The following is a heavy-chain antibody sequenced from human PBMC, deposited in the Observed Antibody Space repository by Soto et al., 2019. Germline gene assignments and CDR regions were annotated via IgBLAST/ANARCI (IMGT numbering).Heavy chain of an antibody. CDR2: ISYDGSNQ. V-gene: IGHV3-30*18. J-gene: IGHJ4*02. CDR3: AKDRNSVVGIQLDY. Sequence: QVQLVESGGGVVQPGRSLRLSCAASGFTFSSYGMHWVRQAPGKGLERVAVISYDGSNQYYADSVKGRFTIYRDNSKNTLYLQMTSLRAEDTAVYYCAKDRNSVVGIQLDYWGQGTLVTVSS. CDR1: GFTFSSYG. D-gene: IGHD3-16*02.